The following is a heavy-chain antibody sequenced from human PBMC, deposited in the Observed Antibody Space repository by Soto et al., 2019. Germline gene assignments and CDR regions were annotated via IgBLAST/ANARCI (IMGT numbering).Heavy chain of an antibody. CDR1: GFTFSSYS. Sequence: PGGSLRLSCAASGFTFSSYSMNWVRQAPGKGLEWVSSISSSSSYIYYADSVKGRFTISRDNAKNSLYLQMNSLRAEDTAVYYCARDSIAVAGIDYWGQGTLGTVSS. V-gene: IGHV3-21*01. CDR2: ISSSSSYI. D-gene: IGHD6-19*01. J-gene: IGHJ4*02. CDR3: ARDSIAVAGIDY.